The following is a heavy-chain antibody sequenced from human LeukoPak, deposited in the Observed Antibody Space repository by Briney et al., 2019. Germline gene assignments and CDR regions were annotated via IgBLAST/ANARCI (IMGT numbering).Heavy chain of an antibody. V-gene: IGHV3-30*18. J-gene: IGHJ4*02. D-gene: IGHD3-10*01. CDR2: ISYDGSNK. CDR3: AKGDPYYYGSFDY. CDR1: GFTFSSYG. Sequence: QPGGSLRLSCAASGFTFSSYGMHWVRQAPGKGLEGVAVISYDGSNKYYADSVKGRFTISRDNSKNTLYLQMNSLRAEDTAVYYCAKGDPYYYGSFDYWGQGTLVTVSS.